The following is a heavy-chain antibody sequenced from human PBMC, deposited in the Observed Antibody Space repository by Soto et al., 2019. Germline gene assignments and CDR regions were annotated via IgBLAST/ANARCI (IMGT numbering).Heavy chain of an antibody. V-gene: IGHV1-18*04. D-gene: IGHD5-18*01. CDR1: GYTFTSYG. J-gene: IGHJ5*02. Sequence: SVKVSCKASGYTFTSYGISWVRQAPGQGLEWMGWINAYNGNTNYAQKLQGRVTMTTDKSTSTAYMELRSLRSDDTAVYYCARVKGRGYSYGSWFDPWGQGSLVTVSS. CDR2: INAYNGNT. CDR3: ARVKGRGYSYGSWFDP.